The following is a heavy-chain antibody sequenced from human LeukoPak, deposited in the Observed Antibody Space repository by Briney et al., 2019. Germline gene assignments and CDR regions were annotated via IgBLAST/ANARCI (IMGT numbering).Heavy chain of an antibody. CDR1: GDSVSGNSVG. Sequence: SQTLSLTCAISGDSVSGNSVGWNWTRQSPSRGLEWLGRTYYRSKWYNDYAVSVKSRITINPDASKNQFSLHLNSVTPEDTAVYYCARLRESFTMMENFDYWARGTLVTVSS. CDR2: TYYRSKWYN. CDR3: ARLRESFTMMENFDY. D-gene: IGHD3-22*01. J-gene: IGHJ4*02. V-gene: IGHV6-1*01.